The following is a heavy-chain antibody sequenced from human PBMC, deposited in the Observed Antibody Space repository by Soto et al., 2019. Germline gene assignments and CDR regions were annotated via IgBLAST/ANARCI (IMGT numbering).Heavy chain of an antibody. CDR3: AKSLGYASYYGMDV. CDR1: GFTFSSYV. V-gene: IGHV3-23*01. D-gene: IGHD2-8*01. J-gene: IGHJ6*02. Sequence: EVQLLESGGGLVQPGGSLRLSCAASGFTFSSYVMSWVRQAPGKGLEWVSAISGSGGSTYYADSVKGRFTISRDNSKNTLYLQMNSLRAEDTAVYYCAKSLGYASYYGMDVWGQGTTVTVSS. CDR2: ISGSGGST.